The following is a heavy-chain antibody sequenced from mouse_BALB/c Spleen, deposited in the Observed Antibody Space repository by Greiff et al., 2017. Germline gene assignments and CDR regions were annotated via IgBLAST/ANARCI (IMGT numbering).Heavy chain of an antibody. V-gene: IGHV7-3*02. CDR1: GFTFTAYY. D-gene: IGHD2-2*01. J-gene: IGHJ4*01. CDR2: IRNKANGYTT. CDR3: ARDSGYDGYAMDY. Sequence: EVHLVESGGGLVQPGGSLRLSCATSGFTFTAYYMSWVRQPPGKALEWVGFIRNKANGYTTEYSASVKGRFTISRDNCQSILYLQRSTLRAEDSATYYCARDSGYDGYAMDYWGQGTSVTVSS.